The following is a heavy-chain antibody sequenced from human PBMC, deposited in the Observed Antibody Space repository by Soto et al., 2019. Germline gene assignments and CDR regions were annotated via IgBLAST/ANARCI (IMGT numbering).Heavy chain of an antibody. V-gene: IGHV3-7*01. CDR1: GFTFSSYW. J-gene: IGHJ6*03. CDR2: IKQDGSEK. D-gene: IGHD3-16*02. CDR3: ARDGSIDDYIWGSYRKNYYYYYMDV. Sequence: RGSLRLSCAASGFTFSSYWMSWVRQAPGKGLEWVANIKQDGSEKYYVDSVKGRFTISRDNAKNSLYLQMNSLRAEDTAVYYCARDGSIDDYIWGSYRKNYYYYYMDVWGKGTTVTVSS.